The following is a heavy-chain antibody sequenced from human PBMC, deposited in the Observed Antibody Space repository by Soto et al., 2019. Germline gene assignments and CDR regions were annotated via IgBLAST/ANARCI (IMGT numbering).Heavy chain of an antibody. CDR2: IYSSGTS. J-gene: IGHJ6*02. CDR1: GGSITTNF. D-gene: IGHD3-10*01. CDR3: VRQGFGALHGLVDV. Sequence: SETLSLTCTVSGGSITTNFWSWIRQPPGKGLEWIGYIYSSGTSNHNPSLQSRAAISVDTSKNQLTPKLNSVTAADTAVYYCVRQGFGALHGLVDVWGQGTTVTVSS. V-gene: IGHV4-59*08.